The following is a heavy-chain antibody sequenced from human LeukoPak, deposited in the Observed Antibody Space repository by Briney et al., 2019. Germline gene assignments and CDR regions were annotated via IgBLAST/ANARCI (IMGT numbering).Heavy chain of an antibody. Sequence: PSETLSLTCTVPGCSISSGGYYWSWIRQPPGKGLEWIGYIYHSGSTYYNPSLKSRVTISVDRSKNQFSLKLSSVTAADPAVYYCARALSGYGSGKGYFDHWGQGTLVTVSS. J-gene: IGHJ4*02. V-gene: IGHV4-30-2*01. CDR3: ARALSGYGSGKGYFDH. CDR1: GCSISSGGYY. CDR2: IYHSGST. D-gene: IGHD3-10*01.